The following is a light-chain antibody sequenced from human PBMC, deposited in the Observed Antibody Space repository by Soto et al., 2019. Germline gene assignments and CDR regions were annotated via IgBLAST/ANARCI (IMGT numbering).Light chain of an antibody. CDR1: QSLLDPHGRSY. CDR3: MQALQTQWT. V-gene: IGKV2-28*01. Sequence: EIVMTQAPLSLSVTPGEPASISCRSSQSLLDPHGRSYVDWYLQKPGQSPQLMSYVGSNRASGGADRITASATDTDSTLKISRVEADEVVVYYWMQALQTQWTFRRGTKVEIK. J-gene: IGKJ1*01. CDR2: VGS.